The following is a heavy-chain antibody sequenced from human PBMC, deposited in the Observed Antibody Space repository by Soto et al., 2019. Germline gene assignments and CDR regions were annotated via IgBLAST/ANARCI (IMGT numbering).Heavy chain of an antibody. CDR2: IYYSGST. J-gene: IGHJ5*02. CDR3: ARGVATIGP. CDR1: GDSISSYY. D-gene: IGHD5-12*01. Sequence: QVQLQESGPRLVKPSETLSLTCTVSGDSISSYYWSWIRQPPGKGLEWIGYIYYSGSTNYNPFLKSRVTISVDTPKNQFSLKLTSVTAADTAVYYCARGVATIGPWGQGTLVTVSS. V-gene: IGHV4-59*01.